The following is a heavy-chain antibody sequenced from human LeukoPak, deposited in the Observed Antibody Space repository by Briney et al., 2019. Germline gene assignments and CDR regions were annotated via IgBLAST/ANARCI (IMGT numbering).Heavy chain of an antibody. Sequence: GGSLRLSCAASGFTFRTYNMNWVRQAPGKGLEWVSFISKTSSKIYYGDSVRGRFTVSRDNAKNSIHLQMGSLRVEDTAVYYCVRGDGDLFDFWGQGTLVSVSS. V-gene: IGHV3-21*06. J-gene: IGHJ4*02. CDR1: GFTFRTYN. CDR3: VRGDGDLFDF. CDR2: ISKTSSKI.